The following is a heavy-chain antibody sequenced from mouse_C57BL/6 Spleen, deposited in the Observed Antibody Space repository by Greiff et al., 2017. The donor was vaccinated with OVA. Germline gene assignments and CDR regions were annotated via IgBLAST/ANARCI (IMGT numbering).Heavy chain of an antibody. CDR1: GFNIKDYY. J-gene: IGHJ2*01. D-gene: IGHD1-1*01. Sequence: EVQLQQSGAELVRPGASVKLSCTASGFNIKDYYMHWVKQRPEQGLEWIGWIDPEDGDTEYAPKFQGKATMTAATSSNTAYPQLSSLTSEDTAVYYCTTPSPYYGSSLYYFDYWGQGTTLTVSS. V-gene: IGHV14-1*01. CDR2: IDPEDGDT. CDR3: TTPSPYYGSSLYYFDY.